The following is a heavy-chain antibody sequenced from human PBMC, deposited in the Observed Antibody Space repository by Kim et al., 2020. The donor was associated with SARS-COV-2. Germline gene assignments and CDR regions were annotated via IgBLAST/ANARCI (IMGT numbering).Heavy chain of an antibody. V-gene: IGHV3-30-3*01. D-gene: IGHD3-3*01. CDR2: ISYDGNNK. J-gene: IGHJ2*01. CDR3: ARDGGPNFWSGYPYWLVEL. CDR1: GFTFSSYA. Sequence: GGSLRLSCAASGFTFSSYAMHWVRQAPGTGLEWVALISYDGNNKYYADSVKGRFTISRDNSNNRMYLQMNNLRVEDTAVYYCARDGGPNFWSGYPYWLVELWGRGTQVPFSS.